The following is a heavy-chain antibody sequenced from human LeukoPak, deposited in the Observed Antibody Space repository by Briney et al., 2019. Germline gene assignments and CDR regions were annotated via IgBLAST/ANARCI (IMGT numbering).Heavy chain of an antibody. J-gene: IGHJ5*02. V-gene: IGHV3-23*01. CDR1: GFTFSSYA. CDR3: AKGLGDYGWFDP. Sequence: GESLRLSCAASGFTFSSYAMSWVRQAPGKGLEWVSAISGSGGSTYYADSVKGRFTISRDNSKNTLYLQMNSLRAEDTAVYYCAKGLGDYGWFDPWGQGTLVTVSS. D-gene: IGHD4-17*01. CDR2: ISGSGGST.